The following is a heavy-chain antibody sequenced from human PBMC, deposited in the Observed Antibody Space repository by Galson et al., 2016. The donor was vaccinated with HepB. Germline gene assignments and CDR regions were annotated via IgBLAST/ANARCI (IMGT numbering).Heavy chain of an antibody. Sequence: SLRLSCAASGFTFRSYAMTWVRQAPGKGLEWVSTISGSGGSTYHADSVKGRFTISRDKSTNTVYLQMNSLRAEDTAVYYCAKFASGTYYLVSFDYWGQGTLITVSS. V-gene: IGHV3-23*01. J-gene: IGHJ4*02. D-gene: IGHD3-10*01. CDR2: ISGSGGST. CDR3: AKFASGTYYLVSFDY. CDR1: GFTFRSYA.